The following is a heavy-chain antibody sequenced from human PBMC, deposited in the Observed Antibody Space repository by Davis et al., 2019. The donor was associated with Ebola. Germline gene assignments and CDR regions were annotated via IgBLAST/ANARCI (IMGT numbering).Heavy chain of an antibody. Sequence: SVKVSCKASGGTFSTFPINWVRQAPGQGLEWMGGIIPMFDTANYAQKFQGRVTFTADESTSTAYMELSSLRSDDTAVYYCARLGCSSASCYFPPDYYYYMDVWGKGTTVTVSS. CDR1: GGTFSTFP. CDR2: IIPMFDTA. CDR3: ARLGCSSASCYFPPDYYYYMDV. D-gene: IGHD2-2*01. J-gene: IGHJ6*03. V-gene: IGHV1-69*13.